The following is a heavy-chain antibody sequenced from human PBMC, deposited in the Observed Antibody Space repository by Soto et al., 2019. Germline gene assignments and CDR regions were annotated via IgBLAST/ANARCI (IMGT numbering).Heavy chain of an antibody. D-gene: IGHD2-15*01. V-gene: IGHV2-5*02. CDR1: GFSLSTSGVG. Sequence: QITLKESGPTLVKPTQTLTLTCTFSGFSLSTSGVGVGWIRQPPGKALEWLALIYWDDDKRYSPSLKRRLTITKDTSKNQVVLTMTNMDLVDTATYYCAHRPSYCSGGSCYSGFDYWGQGTLVTVSS. CDR2: IYWDDDK. J-gene: IGHJ4*02. CDR3: AHRPSYCSGGSCYSGFDY.